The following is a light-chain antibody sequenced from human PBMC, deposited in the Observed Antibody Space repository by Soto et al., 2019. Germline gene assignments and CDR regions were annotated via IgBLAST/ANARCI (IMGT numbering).Light chain of an antibody. CDR1: QGISNY. CDR3: QKYSSVIT. Sequence: DIQMTQSPASLSASVGDRVTITCRASQGISNYLAWYQQKPGKVPKLLIYAASILQSGVPSRFSGSGSGTDFTLTITSLQPEDVATYYCQKYSSVITFGQGTRLEIK. CDR2: AAS. V-gene: IGKV1-27*01. J-gene: IGKJ5*01.